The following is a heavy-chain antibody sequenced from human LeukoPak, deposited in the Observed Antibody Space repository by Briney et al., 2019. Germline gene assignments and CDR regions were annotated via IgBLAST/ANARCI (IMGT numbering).Heavy chain of an antibody. CDR3: ARDKVIATAGTPNWFDP. Sequence: GASVKVSCKASGYTFNRFGISWVRQAPGQGPEWLGWISAYDGNTNYAQNVQGRVTMTTDTSTSTAYMELRSLRYDDTAVYYCARDKVIATAGTPNWFDPWGQGTLVTVSS. CDR1: GYTFNRFG. D-gene: IGHD6-13*01. V-gene: IGHV1-18*01. J-gene: IGHJ5*02. CDR2: ISAYDGNT.